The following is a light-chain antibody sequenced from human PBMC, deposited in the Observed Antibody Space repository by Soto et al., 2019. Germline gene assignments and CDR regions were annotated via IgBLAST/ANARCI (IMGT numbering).Light chain of an antibody. CDR1: SSNIGSNT. Sequence: QSVLTQPPSASGTPGQRVTISCSGSSSNIGSNTVNWYQQLPGTAPKLLIYSNNQRPSGVPDRFSGSKSGTSASLAISGLQSEDEADYYCAAWENSRTGYVCGTGTKVTVL. V-gene: IGLV1-44*01. CDR2: SNN. CDR3: AAWENSRTGYV. J-gene: IGLJ1*01.